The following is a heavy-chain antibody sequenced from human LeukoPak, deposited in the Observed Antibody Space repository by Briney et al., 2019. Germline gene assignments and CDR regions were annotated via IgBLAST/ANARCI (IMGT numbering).Heavy chain of an antibody. CDR1: GGSFSGYY. J-gene: IGHJ6*03. Sequence: SETLSLTCAVYGGSFSGYYWTWIRQPPGKGLEWIGEVTDTGNRNYSPSLRSRVTISIDTPRNQFSLKVSSVTAADTSVFYCARGRGSSSGWGHYYYSMDVWGLGTTVTVSS. CDR3: ARGRGSSSGWGHYYYSMDV. V-gene: IGHV4-34*01. D-gene: IGHD6-19*01. CDR2: VTDTGNR.